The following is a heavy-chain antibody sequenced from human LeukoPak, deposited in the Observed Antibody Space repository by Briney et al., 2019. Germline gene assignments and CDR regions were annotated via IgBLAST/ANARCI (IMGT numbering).Heavy chain of an antibody. D-gene: IGHD2-8*01. CDR3: ARQPYCTNGVGTFKRCYYFDY. Sequence: PSETLSLTCTVSGGSISSGGYYWSWIRQHPGKGLEWIGYIYYSGSTYYNPSLKSRVTISVDTSKNQFSLKLSSVTAADTAVYYCARQPYCTNGVGTFKRCYYFDYWGQGTLVTVSS. V-gene: IGHV4-31*03. J-gene: IGHJ4*02. CDR1: GGSISSGGYY. CDR2: IYYSGST.